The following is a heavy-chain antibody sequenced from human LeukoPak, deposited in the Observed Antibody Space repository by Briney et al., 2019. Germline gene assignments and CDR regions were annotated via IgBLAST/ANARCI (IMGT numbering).Heavy chain of an antibody. CDR1: GGSISRYY. J-gene: IGHJ4*02. V-gene: IGHV4-59*08. Sequence: PSETLPLTCTVSGGSISRYYWSWIRQPPGKALEWIGYIYYSGSTNYNPSLKSRVTISVDTSKNQFSLKLSSVTAADTAVYYCARHDMDVAGGGLDYFDYWGQGTLVTVSS. CDR3: ARHDMDVAGGGLDYFDY. CDR2: IYYSGST. D-gene: IGHD1-26*01.